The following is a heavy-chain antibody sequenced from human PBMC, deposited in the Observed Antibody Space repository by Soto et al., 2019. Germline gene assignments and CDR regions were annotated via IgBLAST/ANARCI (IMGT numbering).Heavy chain of an antibody. Sequence: GGSLRLSCAASGFTFSSYAMSWVRQAPGKGLEWVSAISGSGGSTYYADSVKGRFTISRDNSKNTLYLQMNSLRAEDTAVYYCAKIGYQGQLWPYAPLFDYWGQGTLVTVSS. D-gene: IGHD5-18*01. CDR3: AKIGYQGQLWPYAPLFDY. CDR2: ISGSGGST. V-gene: IGHV3-23*01. J-gene: IGHJ4*02. CDR1: GFTFSSYA.